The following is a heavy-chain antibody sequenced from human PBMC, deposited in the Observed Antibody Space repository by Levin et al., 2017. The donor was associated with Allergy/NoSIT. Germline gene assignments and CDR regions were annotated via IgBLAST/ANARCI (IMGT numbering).Heavy chain of an antibody. J-gene: IGHJ4*02. Sequence: SETLSLTCTVSGVSITTGDFYWSWLRQPPGKGPELIGYIFSSGSTYYNPSLKTRISISIDTSKNQFSLNLNLVTAADTAVYYCARIIDCGSSSCYVRAGGDYWGQGTLVTVSS. D-gene: IGHD2-2*01. CDR1: GVSITTGDFY. CDR2: IFSSGST. CDR3: ARIIDCGSSSCYVRAGGDY. V-gene: IGHV4-30-4*08.